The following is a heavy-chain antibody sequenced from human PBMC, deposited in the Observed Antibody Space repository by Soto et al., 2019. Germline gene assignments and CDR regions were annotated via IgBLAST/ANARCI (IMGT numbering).Heavy chain of an antibody. J-gene: IGHJ6*03. CDR1: GFTFDDYG. D-gene: IGHD1-26*01. CDR2: VNWNGGTT. Sequence: EVRLVESGGGAVRPGGSLRLSCEASGFTFDDYGMTWVRQAPGKGLEWVSGVNWNGGTTGYADSVKGRFTISRDNAKNQLFLQRNSLRADDTAFYYCARGGATARSYFYMDVWANGTTVTV. V-gene: IGHV3-20*04. CDR3: ARGGATARSYFYMDV.